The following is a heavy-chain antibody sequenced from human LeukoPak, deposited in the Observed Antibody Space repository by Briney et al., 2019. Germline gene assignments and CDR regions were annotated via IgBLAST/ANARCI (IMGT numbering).Heavy chain of an antibody. CDR3: ARDEESDHQPAFDY. Sequence: GGSLRLSCAASGFTFSSYAMHWVRQAPGKGLEWVAVISYDGSNKYYADSVKGRFTISRDNSKNTLYLQMNSLRAEDTAVYYCARDEESDHQPAFDYWGQGTLVTVSS. CDR1: GFTFSSYA. D-gene: IGHD2-21*02. V-gene: IGHV3-30-3*01. J-gene: IGHJ4*02. CDR2: ISYDGSNK.